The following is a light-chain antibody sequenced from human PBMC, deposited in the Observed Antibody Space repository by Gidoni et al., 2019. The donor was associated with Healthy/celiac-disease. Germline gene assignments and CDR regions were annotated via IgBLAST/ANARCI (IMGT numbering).Light chain of an antibody. CDR2: DTS. J-gene: IGKJ5*01. Sequence: EIVLTQSPATLSLSPGERATLSCRASQSVSNYLAWYQQKPGQAPRLLIYDTSNRATGIPARFLGSGSGTDFTLTISSLEPEDFAVYYCQQRSNWPPLITFGQGTRLDIK. CDR1: QSVSNY. CDR3: QQRSNWPPLIT. V-gene: IGKV3-11*01.